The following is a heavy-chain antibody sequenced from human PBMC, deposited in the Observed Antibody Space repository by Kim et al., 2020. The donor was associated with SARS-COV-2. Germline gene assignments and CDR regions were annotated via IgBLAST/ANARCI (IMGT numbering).Heavy chain of an antibody. CDR3: AKDLAVVVAATNYYYGM. CDR2: ISYDGSNK. Sequence: GGSLRLSCAASGFTFSSYGMHWVRQAPGKGLEWVAVISYDGSNKYYADSVKGRFTISRDNSKNTLYLQMNSLRAEDTAVYYCAKDLAVVVAATNYYYGM. D-gene: IGHD2-15*01. CDR1: GFTFSSYG. J-gene: IGHJ6*01. V-gene: IGHV3-30*18.